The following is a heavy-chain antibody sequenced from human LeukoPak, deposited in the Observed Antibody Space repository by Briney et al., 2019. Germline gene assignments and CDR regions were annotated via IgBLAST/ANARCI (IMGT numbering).Heavy chain of an antibody. CDR1: GFTFSSYS. Sequence: GGSLKLSCAASGFTFSSYSMNGVRQAPGKGLEWVSSISATSNYIYYADSVKGRFTISRDNAKNSLYLQMNSLRAEDTAVYYCARDTSGYTFDDWGQGTLVTVSS. CDR2: ISATSNYI. D-gene: IGHD5-18*01. CDR3: ARDTSGYTFDD. J-gene: IGHJ4*02. V-gene: IGHV3-21*01.